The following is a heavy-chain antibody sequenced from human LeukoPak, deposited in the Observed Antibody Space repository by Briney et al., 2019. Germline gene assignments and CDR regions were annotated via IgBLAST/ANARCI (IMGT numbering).Heavy chain of an antibody. J-gene: IGHJ4*02. Sequence: SETLSLTCTVSGGSISSYYWSWIRQPAGKGLEWIGRIYSSGSTNYSPSLKSRVTLSVDTSGNQFSLRLSSATAADTAVYYCARDGRGYSSSWYFDLWGQGTLVTVSS. CDR2: IYSSGST. D-gene: IGHD6-13*01. V-gene: IGHV4-4*07. CDR1: GGSISSYY. CDR3: ARDGRGYSSSWYFDL.